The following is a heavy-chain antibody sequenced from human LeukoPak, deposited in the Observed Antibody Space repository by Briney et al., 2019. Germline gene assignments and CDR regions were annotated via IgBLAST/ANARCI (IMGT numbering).Heavy chain of an antibody. J-gene: IGHJ5*02. Sequence: GGSLRLSCAASGFTFSDYYMSWMRQAPGKGLEGVSYISSSGSTIYYADSVKGRFTISRDNAKNALYLQMNSRRAEDTAVYYCARALTGYSSGWYRRGHWFDPWGQGTLVTVSS. V-gene: IGHV3-11*01. D-gene: IGHD6-19*01. CDR3: ARALTGYSSGWYRRGHWFDP. CDR1: GFTFSDYY. CDR2: ISSSGSTI.